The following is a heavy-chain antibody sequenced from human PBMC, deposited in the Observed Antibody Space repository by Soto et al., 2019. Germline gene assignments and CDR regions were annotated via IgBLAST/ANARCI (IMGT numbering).Heavy chain of an antibody. CDR2: ISGYNGNT. D-gene: IGHD4-4*01. J-gene: IGHJ6*03. V-gene: IGHV1-18*01. CDR1: GYTFTSYG. CDR3: AKADSNYAGRFSYYYMDV. Sequence: ASVKVSCKASGYTFTSYGISWVRQAPGQGPEWMGWISGYNGNTRYAQKFQGKVTMTTDTSTSTAYMELRSLRSDDTAVYYCAKADSNYAGRFSYYYMDVWGNGTLVTVSS.